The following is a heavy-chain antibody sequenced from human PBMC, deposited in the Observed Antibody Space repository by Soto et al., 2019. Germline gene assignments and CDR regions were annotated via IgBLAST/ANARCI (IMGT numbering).Heavy chain of an antibody. Sequence: PGGSLRLSCVASGFTFSSYEMNWVRQAPGKGLEWIAYISSSGSTIYYADSVKGRFTISRDNAKKSLYLQMNSLGAEDTAVYYCASCFDATGYYYFTYWGQGTPVTVSS. CDR2: ISSSGSTI. D-gene: IGHD3-9*01. V-gene: IGHV3-48*03. CDR3: ASCFDATGYYYFTY. CDR1: GFTFSSYE. J-gene: IGHJ4*02.